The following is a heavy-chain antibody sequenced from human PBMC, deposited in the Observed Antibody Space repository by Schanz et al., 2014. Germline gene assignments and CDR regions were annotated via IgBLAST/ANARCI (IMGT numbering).Heavy chain of an antibody. CDR3: ARDLSSLIQGDV. CDR2: IDGSGNAT. D-gene: IGHD2-2*01. J-gene: IGHJ6*04. V-gene: IGHV3-48*01. CDR1: GFTFSSYC. Sequence: EVQLVESGGGLVQPGGSLRLSCAASGFTFSSYCINWVRQAPGKGLEWVAAIDGSGNATYYADSVKGRFTISRDNAKNLLYLQMNGLRAEDTAVYFCARDLSSLIQGDVWGKGTTVTVSS.